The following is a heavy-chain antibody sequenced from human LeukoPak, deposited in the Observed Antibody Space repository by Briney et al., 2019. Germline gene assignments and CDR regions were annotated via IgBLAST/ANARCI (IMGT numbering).Heavy chain of an antibody. CDR3: ARMEMATITRPGLYDY. CDR1: GFTFSDYY. V-gene: IGHV3-11*04. CDR2: ISSSGSTI. J-gene: IGHJ4*02. Sequence: GGSLRLSCAASGFTFSDYYMSWIRQAPGKGLEWVSYISSSGSTIYYADSVKGRFTISRDNAKNSLYLQMNSLRAEDTAVYYCARMEMATITRPGLYDYWGQGTLVTVSS. D-gene: IGHD5-24*01.